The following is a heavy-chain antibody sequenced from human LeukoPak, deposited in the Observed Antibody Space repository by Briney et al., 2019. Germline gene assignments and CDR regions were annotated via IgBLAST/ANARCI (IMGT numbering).Heavy chain of an antibody. J-gene: IGHJ6*02. CDR3: ARDQGILRFLEWFASRYYYYGMDV. D-gene: IGHD3-3*01. V-gene: IGHV1-46*01. CDR2: INPSGGST. Sequence: ASVTVSCKASGYTFTSYYMHWVRQAPGQGLEWMGIINPSGGSTSYAQKFQGRVTMTRDTSTSTVYMELSSLRSEDTAVYYCARDQGILRFLEWFASRYYYYGMDVWGQGTTVTVSS. CDR1: GYTFTSYY.